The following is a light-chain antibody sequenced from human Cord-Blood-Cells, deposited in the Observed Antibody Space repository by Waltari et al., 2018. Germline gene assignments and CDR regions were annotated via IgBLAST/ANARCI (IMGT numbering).Light chain of an antibody. J-gene: IGLJ3*02. V-gene: IGLV2-14*03. CDR2: DVT. CDR1: SSDVGGYNY. Sequence: QSALTQPASVSGSPGQSITISCTGTSSDVGGYNYVSWYQHHPGKAPKLIIYDVTNGPSGVSNRFSGSKSGNTASLTISGLQAEDEADYYCSSYTSSSTLVFGGGTKLTVL. CDR3: SSYTSSSTLV.